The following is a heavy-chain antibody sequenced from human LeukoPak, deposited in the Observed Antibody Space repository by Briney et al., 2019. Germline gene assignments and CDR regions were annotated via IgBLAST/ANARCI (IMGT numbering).Heavy chain of an antibody. J-gene: IGHJ4*02. D-gene: IGHD6-19*01. CDR2: INPNSGNT. V-gene: IGHV1-8*02. CDR3: ARGLAVADN. CDR1: GYTFTGYY. Sequence: ASVKVSCKASGYTFTGYYMHWVRQAPGQGLEWMGRINPNSGNTGYAQKFQGRVTMTRNTSISTAYMELSSLRSEDTAVYYCARGLAVADNWGQGTLVTVSS.